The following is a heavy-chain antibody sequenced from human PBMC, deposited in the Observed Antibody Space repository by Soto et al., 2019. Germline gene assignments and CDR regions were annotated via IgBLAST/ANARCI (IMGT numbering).Heavy chain of an antibody. V-gene: IGHV1-18*01. D-gene: IGHD3-22*01. CDR3: ARELAYYYDSSALIYGMDV. CDR1: GYTFTRSG. Sequence: ASVKVSCKASGYTFTRSGISWARQAPGQGPEWMGWISSYNGDTNYAQKLQGRVTMTTDTSTSTAYMELRSLRSDDTAVYYCARELAYYYDSSALIYGMDVWGQGTTVTVSS. CDR2: ISSYNGDT. J-gene: IGHJ6*02.